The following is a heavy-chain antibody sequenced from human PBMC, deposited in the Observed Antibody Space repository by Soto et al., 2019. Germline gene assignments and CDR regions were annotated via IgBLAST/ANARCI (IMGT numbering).Heavy chain of an antibody. J-gene: IGHJ4*02. CDR3: AREAGYCSSTSCSHFDY. CDR2: ISAYNGNT. V-gene: IGHV1-18*01. Sequence: ASVKVSCKASGYTFTSYGISWVRQAPGQGLEWMGWISAYNGNTNYAQKLQGRVTMTTDTSTSTAYMELRSLRSDDTAVYYCAREAGYCSSTSCSHFDYWGQGTLVTVSS. CDR1: GYTFTSYG. D-gene: IGHD2-2*01.